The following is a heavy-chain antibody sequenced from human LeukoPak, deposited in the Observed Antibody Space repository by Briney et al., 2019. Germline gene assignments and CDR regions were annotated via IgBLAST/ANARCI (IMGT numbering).Heavy chain of an antibody. V-gene: IGHV3-53*01. D-gene: IGHD3-3*01. CDR2: IYSGGST. Sequence: GGSLRLSCAVSGFTVSSNFMSWVRQTPGKGLEWVSVIYSGGSTFYADSVKGRFTISRDNSKNTLYLQMNSLRAEDTAVYYCARDGRFLGYWGQGTPVTASS. CDR1: GFTVSSNF. J-gene: IGHJ4*02. CDR3: ARDGRFLGY.